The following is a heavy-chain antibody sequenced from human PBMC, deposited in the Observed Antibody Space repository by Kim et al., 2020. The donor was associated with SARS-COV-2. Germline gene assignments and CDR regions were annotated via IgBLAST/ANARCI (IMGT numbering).Heavy chain of an antibody. D-gene: IGHD3-16*02. CDR1: GFTFSNAW. V-gene: IGHV3-15*01. CDR2: IKSKTDGGTT. CDR3: TTFPALSYYFDY. Sequence: GGSLRLSCAASGFTFSNAWMSWVRQAPGKGLEWVGRIKSKTDGGTTDYAAPVKGRFTISRDDSKNTLYLQMNSLKTEDTAVYYCTTFPALSYYFDYWGQGTLATVSS. J-gene: IGHJ4*02.